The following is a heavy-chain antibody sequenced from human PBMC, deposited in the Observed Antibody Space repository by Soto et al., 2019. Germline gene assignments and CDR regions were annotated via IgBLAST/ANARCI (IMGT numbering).Heavy chain of an antibody. CDR2: VYYGGST. J-gene: IGHJ5*01. CDR3: ARPKFSATYDS. D-gene: IGHD1-26*01. CDR1: GNSVSSTTSY. Sequence: PSETLSLTSTVSGNSVSSTTSYWGWIRQPPGKGLEWIGSVYYGGSTYYNPSLNSRVMISVDRSKNQLSLKLTSVTAADSGVYYCARPKFSATYDSWGKGTLVTVS. V-gene: IGHV4-39*01.